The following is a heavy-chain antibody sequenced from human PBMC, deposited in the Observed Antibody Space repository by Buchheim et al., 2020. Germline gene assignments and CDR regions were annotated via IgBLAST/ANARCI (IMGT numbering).Heavy chain of an antibody. J-gene: IGHJ6*02. CDR3: AKDRRIQLWNYYYYGMDV. D-gene: IGHD5-18*01. CDR2: ISGSGGST. CDR1: GFTFSSYA. Sequence: EVQLLESGGGLVQPGGSLRLSCAASGFTFSSYAMSWVRQAPGKGLEWVSAISGSGGSTYYADSVKGRFTISRDNSKNTLSLQMNSLRAEDTAVYYCAKDRRIQLWNYYYYGMDVWGQGTT. V-gene: IGHV3-23*01.